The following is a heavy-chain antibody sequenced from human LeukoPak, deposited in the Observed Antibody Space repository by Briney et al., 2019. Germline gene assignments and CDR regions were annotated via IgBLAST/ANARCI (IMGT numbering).Heavy chain of an antibody. CDR2: IIPILGIA. CDR3: ARGLAYCGGDCYSGPFDY. CDR1: GGTFSSYA. Sequence: GASVKVSCKASGGTFSSYAMSWVRQAPGQGLEWMGRIIPILGIANYAQKFQGRVTITADKSTSTAYMELSSLRSEDTAVYYCARGLAYCGGDCYSGPFDYWGQGPLVTVSS. V-gene: IGHV1-69*04. J-gene: IGHJ4*02. D-gene: IGHD2-21*02.